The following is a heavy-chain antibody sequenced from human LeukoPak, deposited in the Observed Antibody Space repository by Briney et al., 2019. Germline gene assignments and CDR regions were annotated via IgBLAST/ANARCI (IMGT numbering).Heavy chain of an antibody. CDR3: ARLNGGY. V-gene: IGHV4-59*08. D-gene: IGHD1-1*01. CDR2: IDYSGST. J-gene: IGHJ4*02. CDR1: GGXISSYY. Sequence: SETLSLTCTVSGGXISSYYWSWIRQPPGKGLEWIGYIDYSGSTNYNPSLRSRVTISVDRSKNQFSLKVRSVTAADTAVYYCARLNGGYWGQGTLVTVSS.